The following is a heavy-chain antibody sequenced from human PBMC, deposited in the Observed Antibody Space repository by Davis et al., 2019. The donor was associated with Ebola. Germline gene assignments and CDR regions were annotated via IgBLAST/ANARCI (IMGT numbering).Heavy chain of an antibody. CDR1: GGSISSSSYY. J-gene: IGHJ4*02. Sequence: SETLSLTCIVSGGSISSSSYYWVWIRQSPGKGLEWIGTIFYTGSTHYNPSLKSRLSISVDTSKNQVSLNLQSLTAADTAVYYCARRFDYWGQGTLVTVSS. V-gene: IGHV4-39*01. CDR2: IFYTGST. CDR3: ARRFDY.